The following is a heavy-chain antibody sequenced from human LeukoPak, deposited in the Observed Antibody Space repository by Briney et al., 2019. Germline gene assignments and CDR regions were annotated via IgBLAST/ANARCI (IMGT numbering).Heavy chain of an antibody. CDR1: GFSFSTYW. J-gene: IGHJ4*02. Sequence: GGSLRLSCAASGFSFSTYWMTWVCQAPGKGLEWVANIKQDGSDKYYVDSVKGRFTISRDNAKNSLYLQMNSLRAEDTAVYYCTRDTGCSGGTCFSFYDSWGQGTLVTVSS. V-gene: IGHV3-7*01. D-gene: IGHD2-15*01. CDR3: TRDTGCSGGTCFSFYDS. CDR2: IKQDGSDK.